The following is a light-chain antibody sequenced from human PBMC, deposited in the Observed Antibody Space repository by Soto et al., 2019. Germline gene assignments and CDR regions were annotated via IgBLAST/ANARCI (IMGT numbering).Light chain of an antibody. V-gene: IGLV2-14*01. CDR2: DVS. CDR3: SSYTSSSTLLYV. Sequence: QSVLTQPASVSGSPGQSITISCTGTSSDVGGYNYVSWYQQHPGKAPKLMIYDVSNRPSGVSNRCSGSKSGNTASLTISGLQAEDEADYYCSSYTSSSTLLYVFGTGTKLTVL. J-gene: IGLJ1*01. CDR1: SSDVGGYNY.